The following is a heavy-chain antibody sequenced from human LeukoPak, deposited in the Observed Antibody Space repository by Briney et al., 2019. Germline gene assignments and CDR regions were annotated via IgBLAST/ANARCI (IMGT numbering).Heavy chain of an antibody. CDR1: GFIFSNYN. CDR3: ARISAAWCLDY. J-gene: IGHJ4*02. D-gene: IGHD4/OR15-4a*01. CDR2: ISSSSTYI. V-gene: IGHV3-21*06. Sequence: PGGSLRLSCAGPGFIFSNYNMNWVRQAPGKGLEWVSSISSSSTYIYYADSVKGRFTISRDNAKNSLYLQMNSLRAEDTAVYYCARISAAWCLDYWGQGTLVTVSS.